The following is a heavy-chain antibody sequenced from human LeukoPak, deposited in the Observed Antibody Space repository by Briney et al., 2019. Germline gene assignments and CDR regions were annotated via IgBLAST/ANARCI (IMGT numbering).Heavy chain of an antibody. J-gene: IGHJ4*02. V-gene: IGHV1-18*01. CDR3: ARSRGYSDYESLGY. D-gene: IGHD5-12*01. CDR2: ISANNGYA. CDR1: GYTFTNDG. Sequence: ASVKSSSKASGYTFTNDGISWVRQAPGHGLEWMGWISANNGYANYAQKFQGGVTMTTDTSTSTAYMELRSLRSDDTAVYYCARSRGYSDYESLGYWGRGTLVIVSS.